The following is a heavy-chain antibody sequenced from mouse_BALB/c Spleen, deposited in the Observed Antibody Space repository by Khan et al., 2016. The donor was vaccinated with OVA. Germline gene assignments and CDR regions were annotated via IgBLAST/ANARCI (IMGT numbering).Heavy chain of an antibody. J-gene: IGHJ2*01. CDR2: ISYSGST. V-gene: IGHV3-2*02. Sequence: EVQLQESGPGLVKPSQSLSLTCTVTGYSITSDYAWNWIRQFPGNKLEWMGHISYSGSTSYNPSLKSRISITRDTSKNQFFLQLNSVTTEDTATYYCARSIMANWGQGTTLTVSS. CDR3: ARSIMAN. CDR1: GYSITSDYA.